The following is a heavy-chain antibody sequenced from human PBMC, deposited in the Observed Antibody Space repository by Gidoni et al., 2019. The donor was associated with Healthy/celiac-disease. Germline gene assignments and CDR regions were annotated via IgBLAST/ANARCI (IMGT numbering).Heavy chain of an antibody. CDR2: IYTSGST. V-gene: IGHV4-4*07. D-gene: IGHD3-10*01. CDR3: ARENGSGSSTPLFDY. CDR1: GGSIRSYY. J-gene: IGHJ4*02. Sequence: QVQLQESGPGLVKPSETLSLTCTGSGGSIRSYYWSWIRQPAGKGLEWIGRIYTSGSTNYNPSLKSRVTMSVDTSKNQFSLKLSSVTAADTAVYYCARENGSGSSTPLFDYWGQGTLVTVSS.